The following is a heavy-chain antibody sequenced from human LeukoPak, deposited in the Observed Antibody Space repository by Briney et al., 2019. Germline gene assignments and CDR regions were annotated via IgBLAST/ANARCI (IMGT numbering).Heavy chain of an antibody. CDR2: IYHSGST. CDR3: ASARGYYWSNFDY. J-gene: IGHJ4*02. Sequence: SETLSLTCAVSGGSISSGGYSWSWIRQPPGKGLEWIGYIYHSGSTYYNPSLKSRVTISVDRSKNQFSLKLSSVTAADTAVYHCASARGYYWSNFDYWGQGTLVTVSS. D-gene: IGHD3-22*01. CDR1: GGSISSGGYS. V-gene: IGHV4-30-2*01.